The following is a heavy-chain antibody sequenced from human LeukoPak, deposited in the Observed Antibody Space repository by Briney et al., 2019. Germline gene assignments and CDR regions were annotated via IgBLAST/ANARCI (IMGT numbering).Heavy chain of an antibody. CDR1: GGSVSSGSYY. D-gene: IGHD2-2*01. J-gene: IGHJ5*02. CDR2: ICYSGST. V-gene: IGHV4-61*01. Sequence: SETLSLTCTVSGGSVSSGSYYWSWIRQPPGKGLEWIGYICYSGSTNYNPSLKSRVTISVDTSKNQFSLKLSSVTAADTAVYYCARQKIYCSSTSCYPPDWFDPWGQGTLVTVSS. CDR3: ARQKIYCSSTSCYPPDWFDP.